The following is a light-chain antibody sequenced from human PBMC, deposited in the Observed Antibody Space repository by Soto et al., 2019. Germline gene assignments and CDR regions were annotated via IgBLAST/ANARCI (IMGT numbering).Light chain of an antibody. CDR1: QGISNY. Sequence: DIQMTQSPSSLSASVGDRVTITCRASQGISNYLAWYQQKPGKVPKLLIYAASTLQSGVPSRFSGSGSGTDFTITISSLQPEDVATYYCQKYTSAPFFGPGTKVDIK. CDR2: AAS. CDR3: QKYTSAPF. J-gene: IGKJ3*01. V-gene: IGKV1-27*01.